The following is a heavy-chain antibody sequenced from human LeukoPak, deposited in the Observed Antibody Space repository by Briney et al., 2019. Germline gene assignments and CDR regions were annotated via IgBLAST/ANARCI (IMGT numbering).Heavy chain of an antibody. V-gene: IGHV3-23*01. CDR1: GLAYRRHT. J-gene: IGHJ4*02. CDR3: TPDPFAS. Sequence: GWSQSLYCAASGLAYRRHTRSWVRHSWGGGREWVSCSVVSGGNTYYADSGKGRFTISRDNSKNTLYLQMNSLRAEDTAVYYCTPDPFASWGQGTLVTVSS. D-gene: IGHD2-15*01. CDR2: SVVSGGNT.